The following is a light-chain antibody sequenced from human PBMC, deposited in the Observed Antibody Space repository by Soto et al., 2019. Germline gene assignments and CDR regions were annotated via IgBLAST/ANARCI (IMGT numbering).Light chain of an antibody. J-gene: IGKJ4*01. Sequence: EIVLTQSPGTLSLSPEERATLSCRASQSVSSNFLAWYQQKPGQAPRLLIYGASSRATGIPDRFSGSGSGTDFTLTITRLEPEDFAVYFCQQYGTSPVTFGGGTKVEIK. CDR1: QSVSSNF. CDR2: GAS. CDR3: QQYGTSPVT. V-gene: IGKV3-20*01.